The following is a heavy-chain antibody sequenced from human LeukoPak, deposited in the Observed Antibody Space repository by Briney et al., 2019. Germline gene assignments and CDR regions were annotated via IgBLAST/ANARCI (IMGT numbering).Heavy chain of an antibody. CDR2: IKKDGSEK. D-gene: IGHD3-10*01. J-gene: IGHJ6*03. CDR3: ARDVMVREASGPYYYYMDV. Sequence: GGSLRLSCAASGFTFSTYWMSWVRQAPGKGLEWVANIKKDGSEKYYVDSVKGRFTISRDNAKNSLYLQMNSLRAEDTAVYYCARDVMVREASGPYYYYMDVWGKGTTVTVSS. V-gene: IGHV3-7*01. CDR1: GFTFSTYW.